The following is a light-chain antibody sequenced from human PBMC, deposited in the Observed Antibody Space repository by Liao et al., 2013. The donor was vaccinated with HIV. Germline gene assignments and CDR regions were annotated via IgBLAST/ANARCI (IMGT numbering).Light chain of an antibody. CDR1: ALPKQY. CDR2: SDN. Sequence: SYELTQPPSVSVSPGQTARITCSGDALPKQYAYWYQQKPGQAPVLVLYSDNVRPSRIPARFSATNSGNTATLTISATQAMDEADYYCQAWDTTVTTYVFGTGTKVTVL. CDR3: QAWDTTVTTYV. J-gene: IGLJ1*01. V-gene: IGLV3-1*01.